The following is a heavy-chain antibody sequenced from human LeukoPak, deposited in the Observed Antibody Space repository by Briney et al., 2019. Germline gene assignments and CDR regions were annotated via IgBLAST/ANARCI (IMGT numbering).Heavy chain of an antibody. D-gene: IGHD3-22*01. J-gene: IGHJ3*02. V-gene: IGHV3-20*04. CDR2: INWNGGST. Sequence: PGGSLRLSCAASGFTFDNYGMSWVRQAPGKGVEWVSGINWNGGSTGYADSVKGRFTISRDNAKNSLYLQMNSLRAENTALYYCARDHDDHDSSGYYVNRAFDIWGQGTMVTVSS. CDR1: GFTFDNYG. CDR3: ARDHDDHDSSGYYVNRAFDI.